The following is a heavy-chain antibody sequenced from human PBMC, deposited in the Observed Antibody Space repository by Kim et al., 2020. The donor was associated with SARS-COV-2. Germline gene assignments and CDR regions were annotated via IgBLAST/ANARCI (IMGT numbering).Heavy chain of an antibody. D-gene: IGHD3-22*01. V-gene: IGHV4-59*09. CDR3: ARGSFPGYYDSSGYYYLDY. Sequence: SRGTISVDTSKNQFSLKLSSVTAADTAVYYCARGSFPGYYDSSGYYYLDYWGQGTLVTVSS. J-gene: IGHJ4*02.